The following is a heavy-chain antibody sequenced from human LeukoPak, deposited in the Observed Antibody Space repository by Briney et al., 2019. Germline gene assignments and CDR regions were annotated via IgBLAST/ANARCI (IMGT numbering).Heavy chain of an antibody. Sequence: SETLSLTCSVSGGSISSDTYFWDWFRQPPGKGLEWIGSIYYSGRTYFNPSLSSRVTMSVDTSRNQFSLKLSSVTAADTAVYYCARLRGSGFYYYYMDVWGKGTTVTVSS. CDR3: ARLRGSGFYYYYMDV. D-gene: IGHD3-10*01. CDR1: GGSISSDTYF. CDR2: IYYSGRT. J-gene: IGHJ6*03. V-gene: IGHV4-39*01.